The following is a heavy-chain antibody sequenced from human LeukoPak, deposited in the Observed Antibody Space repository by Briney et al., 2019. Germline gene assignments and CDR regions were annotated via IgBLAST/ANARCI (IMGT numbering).Heavy chain of an antibody. Sequence: GLECVAIIKQDGSEKYYVDSVKGRFTISRDNAKNSLYLQMNSLRAEDTAVYYCGTGWAIDFWGQGTLVTVSS. V-gene: IGHV3-7*01. D-gene: IGHD5-24*01. CDR2: IKQDGSEK. CDR3: GTGWAIDF. J-gene: IGHJ4*02.